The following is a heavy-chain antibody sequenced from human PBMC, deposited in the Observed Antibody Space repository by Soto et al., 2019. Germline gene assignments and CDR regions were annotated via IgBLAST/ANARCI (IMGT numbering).Heavy chain of an antibody. CDR1: GYTLTELS. CDR3: ARVEWSNYYYGMDV. V-gene: IGHV1-24*01. CDR2: FDPEDGET. Sequence: ASVKVSCKVSGYTLTELSMHCVRQAPGKGLEWMGGFDPEDGETIYAQKFQGRVTMTEDTSTDTAYMELSSLRSEDTAVYYCARVEWSNYYYGMDVWGQGTTVTVSS. J-gene: IGHJ6*02. D-gene: IGHD3-3*01.